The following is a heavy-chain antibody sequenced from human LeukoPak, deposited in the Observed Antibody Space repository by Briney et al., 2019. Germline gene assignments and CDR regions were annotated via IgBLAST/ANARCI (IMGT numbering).Heavy chain of an antibody. Sequence: SETLSLTCTVSGGSVSSGSYYWSWIRQPPGKGLEWIGYIYYSGSTNYNPSLKSRVTIPVDTSKNQFSLKLSSVTAADTAVYYCAREVGATGFDYWGQGTLVTVSS. CDR1: GGSVSSGSYY. J-gene: IGHJ4*02. CDR3: AREVGATGFDY. V-gene: IGHV4-61*01. D-gene: IGHD1-26*01. CDR2: IYYSGST.